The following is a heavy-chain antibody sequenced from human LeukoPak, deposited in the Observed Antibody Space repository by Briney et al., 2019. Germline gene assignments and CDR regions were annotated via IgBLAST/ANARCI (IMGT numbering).Heavy chain of an antibody. D-gene: IGHD4-17*01. CDR1: GGSISSGGYY. CDR3: ARAVTSYYFDY. V-gene: IGHV4-31*03. Sequence: PSQTLSLTCIVSGGSISSGGYYWSWIRQHPGKGLEWIGYIYYNGNTYYNPSLKSRVSISKDTSKNHFSLKLSSVPAADTAVYYCARAVTSYYFDYWGQGTLVTVSS. J-gene: IGHJ4*02. CDR2: IYYNGNT.